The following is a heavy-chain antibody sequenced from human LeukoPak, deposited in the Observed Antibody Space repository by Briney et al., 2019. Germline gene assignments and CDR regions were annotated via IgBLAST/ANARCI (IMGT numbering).Heavy chain of an antibody. CDR3: AGDKYGSDDDAFDI. J-gene: IGHJ3*02. V-gene: IGHV4-59*01. CDR1: GDSISNNY. Sequence: SETLSLTCTVSGDSISNNYWSWIRQPPGKGLEWIGYIYLSGRTNYNPSLKSRVTISLDTSKNQFSLKMTSVTAADTAVYYCAGDKYGSDDDAFDIWGQGTMVTVSS. CDR2: IYLSGRT. D-gene: IGHD3-10*01.